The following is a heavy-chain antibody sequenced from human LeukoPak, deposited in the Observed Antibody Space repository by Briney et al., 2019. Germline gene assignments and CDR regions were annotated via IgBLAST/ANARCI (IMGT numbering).Heavy chain of an antibody. CDR1: GFNFSSHW. V-gene: IGHV3-7*01. Sequence: GGSLRLSCAASGFNFSSHWLSWVRQAPGKGLEWVANIHPDGSERYYVDSVKGRFTISRDNAKNSVYLQMNSLRAEDTAVYYCARYYYASGRDYWGQGTLVTVSS. CDR2: IHPDGSER. J-gene: IGHJ4*02. CDR3: ARYYYASGRDY. D-gene: IGHD3-10*01.